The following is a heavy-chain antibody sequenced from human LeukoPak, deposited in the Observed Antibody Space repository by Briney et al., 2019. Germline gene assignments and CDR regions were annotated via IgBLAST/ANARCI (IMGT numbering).Heavy chain of an antibody. J-gene: IGHJ4*02. Sequence: GGSLRLSCAASGFTSRTYWMSWVRQAPGKGLEWVANIKQDGREKYYVDSVKGRFIISRDNAKNSLYLQMNSLRAEDTAVYHCARVEDYDILTGFDYWGQGTLVTVSS. D-gene: IGHD3-9*01. CDR1: GFTSRTYW. CDR2: IKQDGREK. CDR3: ARVEDYDILTGFDY. V-gene: IGHV3-7*01.